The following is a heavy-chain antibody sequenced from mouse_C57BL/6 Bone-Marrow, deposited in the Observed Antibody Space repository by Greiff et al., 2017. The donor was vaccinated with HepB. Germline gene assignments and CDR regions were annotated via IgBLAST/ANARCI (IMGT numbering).Heavy chain of an antibody. CDR2: IWSGGST. J-gene: IGHJ2*01. D-gene: IGHD3-2*02. CDR3: ARNGRSSGYYFDY. Sequence: VQLQESGPGLVQPSQSLSITCTVSGFSLTSYGVHWVRQSPGKGLEWLGVIWSGGSTDYNAAFISRLSISKDNSKSQVFFKMNSLQADDTAIYYCARNGRSSGYYFDYWGQGTTLTVPS. V-gene: IGHV2-2*01. CDR1: GFSLTSYG.